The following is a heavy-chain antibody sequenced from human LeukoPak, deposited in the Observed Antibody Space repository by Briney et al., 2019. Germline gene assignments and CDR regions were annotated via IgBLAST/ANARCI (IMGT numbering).Heavy chain of an antibody. Sequence: TGGSLRLSCAPSGFTFSSSAMSWVRQAPGKGLEWVSGISRSGEVTYYEDSVRGRFTISKDISKNTLYLQMDSLRAEDTAIYYCAKEEVPNDFWGQGTLVTVSS. CDR3: AKEEVPNDF. V-gene: IGHV3-23*01. J-gene: IGHJ4*02. CDR2: ISRSGEVT. D-gene: IGHD1-1*01. CDR1: GFTFSSSA.